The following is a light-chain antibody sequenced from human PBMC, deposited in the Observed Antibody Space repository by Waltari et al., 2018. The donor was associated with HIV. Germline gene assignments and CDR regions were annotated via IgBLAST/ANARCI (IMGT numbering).Light chain of an antibody. J-gene: IGKJ4*01. V-gene: IGKV3-11*01. CDR3: HQRRDWPPSVS. CDR1: QYISSP. Sequence: EIVLTQSPVTLSLSPGERATLSCRPSQYISSPLAWYQQKPGQAPRLLISGASNRAACIPARCSGSGSGTDFTLTITSLEPEDFAVYYCHQRRDWPPSVSFGGGTKVEIK. CDR2: GAS.